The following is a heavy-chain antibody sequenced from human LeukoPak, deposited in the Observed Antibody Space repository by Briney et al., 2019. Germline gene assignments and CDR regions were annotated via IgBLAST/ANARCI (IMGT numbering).Heavy chain of an antibody. D-gene: IGHD3-3*01. CDR1: GYTFTSYD. V-gene: IGHV1-8*01. Sequence: GASVKVSCKASGYTFTSYDINWVRQATGQGLEWMGWMNPNSGNTGYAQKFQGRVTMTRNTSISTAYMELSSLRSEDTAVYYCASAPYDLPYFYQYYRLDVWGQGTTVTVSS. CDR3: ASAPYDLPYFYQYYRLDV. CDR2: MNPNSGNT. J-gene: IGHJ6*02.